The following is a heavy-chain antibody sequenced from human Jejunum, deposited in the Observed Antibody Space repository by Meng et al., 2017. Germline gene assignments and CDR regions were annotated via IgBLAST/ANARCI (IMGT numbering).Heavy chain of an antibody. CDR2: INQEGSEK. D-gene: IGHD3-22*01. CDR1: GFTFGNFW. V-gene: IGHV3-7*01. CDR3: ATSWFDSRDHAFDV. Sequence: GESLKISCAASGFTFGNFWMTWVRQARGKGLEWVANINQEGSEKYYVDAVKGRFTVSRDNAKNSLSLQMNSLRGEDTAVYYCATSWFDSRDHAFDVWGQGTMVTVSS. J-gene: IGHJ3*01.